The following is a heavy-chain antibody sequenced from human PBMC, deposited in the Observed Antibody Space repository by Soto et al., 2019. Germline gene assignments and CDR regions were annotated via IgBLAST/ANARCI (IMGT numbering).Heavy chain of an antibody. V-gene: IGHV3-23*01. CDR3: ASGYYFDY. CDR1: GFTFSSYA. Sequence: GGSLRLSCAASGFTFSSYAMNWVRQAPGKGLEWVSGISGSGDSPYYADSVKGRFTISRDTSKNALYLQMNSLRAEDTAVYYCASGYYFDYWGQGTLVTVSS. CDR2: ISGSGDSP. J-gene: IGHJ4*02.